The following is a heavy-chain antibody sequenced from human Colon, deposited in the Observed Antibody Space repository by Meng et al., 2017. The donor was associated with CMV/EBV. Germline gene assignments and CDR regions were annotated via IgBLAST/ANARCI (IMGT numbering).Heavy chain of an antibody. J-gene: IGHJ5*02. CDR2: INSNTGAT. CDR3: ERVGGWIGSSSIFGWFDP. V-gene: IGHV1-2*02. Sequence: VQLVQFGAEVKIPGASVKVSCKGSGYTFTDYYIHWVRQAPGQGLEWMGLINSNTGATKYAQKFQNRITMTRDTSINTVYMQLSGLRSDDTAVYYCERVGGWIGSSSIFGWFDPWGQGTLVTVSS. CDR1: GYTFTDYY. D-gene: IGHD6-6*01.